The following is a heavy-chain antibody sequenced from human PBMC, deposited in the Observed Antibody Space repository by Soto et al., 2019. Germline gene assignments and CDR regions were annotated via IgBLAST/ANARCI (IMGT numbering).Heavy chain of an antibody. V-gene: IGHV3-74*01. D-gene: IGHD5-12*01. CDR1: GFTFSSYW. J-gene: IGHJ4*02. CDR3: ARGGAGYNFGWYFDY. CDR2: INSDGSST. Sequence: EVQLVESGGGLVQPGGSLRLSCAASGFTFSSYWMHWVRQAPGKGLVWVSRINSDGSSTTYADSVKGRFTISRDNAKNTLYLQMNSLRAGDTAVYYCARGGAGYNFGWYFDYWGQGTLVTVSS.